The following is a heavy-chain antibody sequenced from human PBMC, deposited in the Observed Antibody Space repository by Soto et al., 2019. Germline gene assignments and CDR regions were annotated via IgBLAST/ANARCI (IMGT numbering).Heavy chain of an antibody. CDR2: ISYDGSNK. V-gene: IGHV3-30-3*01. CDR3: ASSIVLMADDAFDI. J-gene: IGHJ3*02. D-gene: IGHD2-8*01. Sequence: GGSLILSCAASGFTFSSYAMHWVRQAPGKGLEWVAVISYDGSNKYYADSVEGRFTISRDNSKNTLYLQMNSLRAEDTAVYYCASSIVLMADDAFDIWGQGTMVTVSS. CDR1: GFTFSSYA.